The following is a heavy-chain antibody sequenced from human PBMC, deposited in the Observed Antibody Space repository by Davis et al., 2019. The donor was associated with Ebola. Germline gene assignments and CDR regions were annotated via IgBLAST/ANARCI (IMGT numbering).Heavy chain of an antibody. J-gene: IGHJ4*02. Sequence: GGSLRLSCVVPGFTFSNYAMSWVRQAPGKGLEWVSSISGSAGSAYYADSVKGRFTISRDNSKNTLYLQMNSLRADDTAVYYCAKRRTSVDCWGQGTLVTVSS. V-gene: IGHV3-23*01. CDR1: GFTFSNYA. CDR2: ISGSAGSA. CDR3: AKRRTSVDC.